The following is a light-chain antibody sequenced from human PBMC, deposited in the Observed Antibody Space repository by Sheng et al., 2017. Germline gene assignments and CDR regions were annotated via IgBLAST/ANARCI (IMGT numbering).Light chain of an antibody. J-gene: IGLJ3*02. CDR2: DNN. V-gene: IGLV1-44*01. CDR3: ATWDDSLNALV. CDR1: RFNIGSNT. Sequence: QPVLTQPPSASETPGQRVTISCSGRRFNIGSNTVTWFQHLPGTAPKLLIYDNNQRPSGVPDRFSGSKSGTSASLAISGLQSEDEADYVCATWDDSLNALVFGGGTKLTVL.